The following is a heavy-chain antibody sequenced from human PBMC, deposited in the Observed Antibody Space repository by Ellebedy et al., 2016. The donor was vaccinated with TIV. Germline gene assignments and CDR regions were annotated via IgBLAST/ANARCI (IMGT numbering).Heavy chain of an antibody. CDR1: GFTFSSYA. CDR2: ISGSGVST. Sequence: PGGSLRLSCAASGFTFSSYAMSWVRQAPGKGLEWVSAISGSGVSTYYADSVKGRFTISRDNSKNTLYLQMNSLRAEDTAVYSCAKRGVGYNWNYDYWGQGTLVTVSS. CDR3: AKRGVGYNWNYDY. D-gene: IGHD1-20*01. J-gene: IGHJ4*02. V-gene: IGHV3-23*01.